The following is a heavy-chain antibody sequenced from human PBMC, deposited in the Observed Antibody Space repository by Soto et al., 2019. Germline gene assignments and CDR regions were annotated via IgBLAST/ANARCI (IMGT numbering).Heavy chain of an antibody. CDR2: VSASGSIT. J-gene: IGHJ3*02. CDR1: GFTFSSYD. Sequence: EVQVLESGGGLVQPGGSLRLSCVGSGFTFSSYDMSWVRQAPGKGLEWVSGVSASGSITSYADSAKGRFTISRDNAKNTLYLQMNSLRAEDTALYYCARRAFGSSRSFDIWGQGTMVTVSS. CDR3: ARRAFGSSRSFDI. V-gene: IGHV3-23*01. D-gene: IGHD6-6*01.